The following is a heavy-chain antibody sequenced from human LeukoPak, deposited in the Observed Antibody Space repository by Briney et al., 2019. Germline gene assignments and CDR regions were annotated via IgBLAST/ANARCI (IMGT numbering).Heavy chain of an antibody. CDR1: GGTFSSYA. V-gene: IGHV1-69*04. Sequence: ASVKVSCKASGGTFSSYAISWVRQAPGQGLEWMGRIIPILGIANYAQKFQGRVTITADKSTSTAYMELSSLRSEDTAVYYCARVEYYDFWSGYYTFRWNYHWFDPWGQGTLVTVSS. CDR2: IIPILGIA. D-gene: IGHD3-3*01. J-gene: IGHJ5*02. CDR3: ARVEYYDFWSGYYTFRWNYHWFDP.